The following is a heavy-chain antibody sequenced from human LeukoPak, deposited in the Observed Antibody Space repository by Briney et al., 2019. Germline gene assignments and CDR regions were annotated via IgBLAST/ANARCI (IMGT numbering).Heavy chain of an antibody. CDR2: IWYDGSKT. CDR1: GFAFSGYG. D-gene: IGHD3-16*01. CDR3: ARYLGGRNAFDI. V-gene: IGHV3-33*01. Sequence: GGSLRLSCVASGFAFSGYGMHWVRQAPGKGLEWVAVIWYDGSKTYYADSVKGRFTISRDNSKDTLYLQMSSLRVEDTAAYYCARYLGGRNAFDIWGQGTMVTVSS. J-gene: IGHJ3*02.